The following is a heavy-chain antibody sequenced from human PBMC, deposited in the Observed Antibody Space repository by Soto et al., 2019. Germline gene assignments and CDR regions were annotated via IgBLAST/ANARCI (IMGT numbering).Heavy chain of an antibody. V-gene: IGHV1-2*02. D-gene: IGHD3-3*01. CDR2: INPATGAA. CDR1: GYPVTAYY. Sequence: QLHLVQSGAVVKKPGASVTVSCSASGYPVTAYYMHWVRQAPGRGLEWMGGINPATGAAKYTQTFPGRVTRTGDTSTGTVFMELSGPTSEATAGFSWARGGGVGVAGSAAFDMWGQGTLVTVSS. J-gene: IGHJ3*02. CDR3: ARGGGVGVAGSAAFDM.